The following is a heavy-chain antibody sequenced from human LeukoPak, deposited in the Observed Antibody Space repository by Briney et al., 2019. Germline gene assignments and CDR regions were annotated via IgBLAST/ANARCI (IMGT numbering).Heavy chain of an antibody. Sequence: GGSLRLSCAASGFTFSSYWMSWVRQAPGKGLEWVSSISSSSSYIYYADSVKGRFTISRDNAKNSLYLQMNSLRAEDTAVYYSARVRIAAPSWFDPWGQGTLVTVSS. CDR2: ISSSSSYI. D-gene: IGHD6-6*01. CDR3: ARVRIAAPSWFDP. CDR1: GFTFSSYW. J-gene: IGHJ5*02. V-gene: IGHV3-21*01.